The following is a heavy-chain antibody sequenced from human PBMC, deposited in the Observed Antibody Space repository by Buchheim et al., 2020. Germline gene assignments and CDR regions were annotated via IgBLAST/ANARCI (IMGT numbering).Heavy chain of an antibody. D-gene: IGHD6-13*01. J-gene: IGHJ4*02. V-gene: IGHV4-61*02. CDR1: GGSISSGSYY. Sequence: QVQLQESGPGLVKPSQTLSLTCTVSGGSISSGSYYWSWIRQPAGKGLEWIGRIYTSGSTNYNPYLKSRVTISVDTSKNQFSLKLSSVTAADTAVYYCARAEIGYSSSWYRHTDYWGQGTL. CDR3: ARAEIGYSSSWYRHTDY. CDR2: IYTSGST.